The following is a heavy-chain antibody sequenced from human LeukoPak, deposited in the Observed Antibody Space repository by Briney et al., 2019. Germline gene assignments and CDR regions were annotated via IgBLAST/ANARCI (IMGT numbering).Heavy chain of an antibody. D-gene: IGHD5-18*01. Sequence: PGGSLRLSCAASGFTFSNYNMNWVRQAPGKGLEWVSYISSSGSIYYADSVKGRFTISRDNVKYSLDLQMNSLGAEDTAVYYCAREDVYTAMFDYWGQGTLVTVSS. CDR3: AREDVYTAMFDY. CDR2: ISSSGSI. CDR1: GFTFSNYN. V-gene: IGHV3-48*01. J-gene: IGHJ4*02.